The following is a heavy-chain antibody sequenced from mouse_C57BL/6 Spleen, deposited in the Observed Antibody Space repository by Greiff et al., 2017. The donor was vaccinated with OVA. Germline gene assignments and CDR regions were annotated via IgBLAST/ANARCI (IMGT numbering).Heavy chain of an antibody. Sequence: EVQLQQSGPELVKPGASVKISCKASGYTFTDYYMNWVKQSHGKSLEWIGDINPNNGGTSYNQKFKGKATLTVDKSSSTAYMELRSLTSEDSAVYYCARYLDYWGQGTTLTVSS. J-gene: IGHJ2*01. V-gene: IGHV1-26*01. CDR2: INPNNGGT. CDR3: ARYLDY. CDR1: GYTFTDYY.